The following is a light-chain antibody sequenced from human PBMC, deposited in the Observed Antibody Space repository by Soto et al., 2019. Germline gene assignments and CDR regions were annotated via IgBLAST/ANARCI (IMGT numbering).Light chain of an antibody. CDR1: QSVSSY. V-gene: IGKV3-20*01. CDR2: GAS. CDR3: HQYDSWT. Sequence: EIGLKQSPGTLSLSPGERATLSCRASQSVSSYLAWYQQKPGQAPRLLIYGASSRATGIPDRFSGSGSGTDFTLTISRLEPEDFAVYYCHQYDSWTFGQGTKVDIK. J-gene: IGKJ1*01.